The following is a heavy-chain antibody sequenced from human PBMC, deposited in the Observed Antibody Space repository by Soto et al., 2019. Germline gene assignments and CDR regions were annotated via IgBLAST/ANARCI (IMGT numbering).Heavy chain of an antibody. CDR1: GYTFTSHG. Sequence: ASVKVSCKASGYTFTSHGISWLRQAPGQGLEWMGWISAYNGNTNYAQKLQGRVTMTTDTSTSTAYMELRSLRSDDTAVYYCARDGRNGGYFDYWGQGTLVTVSS. CDR2: ISAYNGNT. CDR3: ARDGRNGGYFDY. J-gene: IGHJ4*02. D-gene: IGHD2-8*01. V-gene: IGHV1-18*01.